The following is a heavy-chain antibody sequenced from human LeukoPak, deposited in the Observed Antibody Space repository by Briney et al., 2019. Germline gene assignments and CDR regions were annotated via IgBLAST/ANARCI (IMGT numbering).Heavy chain of an antibody. CDR3: ARDSRPNIGLDY. CDR1: GFTFSSYG. J-gene: IGHJ4*02. Sequence: QPRGSLRLSCAASGFTFSSYGMHWVRQAPGKGLEWVAVIWYDGSNKYYADSVKGRFTISRDNSKNTLYLQMNSLRAEDTAVYYCARDSRPNIGLDYWGQGTLVTVSS. V-gene: IGHV3-33*01. CDR2: IWYDGSNK. D-gene: IGHD5-12*01.